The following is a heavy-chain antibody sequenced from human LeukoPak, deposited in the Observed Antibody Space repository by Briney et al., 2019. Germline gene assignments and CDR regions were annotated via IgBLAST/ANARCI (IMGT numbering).Heavy chain of an antibody. Sequence: ASVKVSCKASGYTFTGYYMHWVRQAPGQGLEWMGWINPNSGGTNYAQKFQGRVTVTRDTSISTAYMELSRLRSDDTAVYYCAREYSGSYQDAFDIWGQGTMVTVSS. D-gene: IGHD1-26*01. CDR1: GYTFTGYY. CDR3: AREYSGSYQDAFDI. V-gene: IGHV1-2*02. J-gene: IGHJ3*02. CDR2: INPNSGGT.